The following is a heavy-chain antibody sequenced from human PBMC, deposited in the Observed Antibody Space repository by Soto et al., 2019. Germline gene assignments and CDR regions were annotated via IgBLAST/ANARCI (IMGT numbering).Heavy chain of an antibody. CDR2: IYYSGST. V-gene: IGHV4-39*01. CDR1: GGSISSSSYY. J-gene: IGHJ4*02. CDR3: ARIYSYGTNFDY. D-gene: IGHD5-18*01. Sequence: SETLSLTCTVSGGSISSSSYYWGWIRQPPGKGLEWIGSIYYSGSTYYNPSLKSRVTISVDTSKNQFSLKLSSVTAADTAVYYCARIYSYGTNFDYWGQGTLVTVSS.